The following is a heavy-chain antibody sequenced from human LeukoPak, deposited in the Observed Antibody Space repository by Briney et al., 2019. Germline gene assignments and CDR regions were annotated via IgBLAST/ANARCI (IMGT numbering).Heavy chain of an antibody. Sequence: SETLSLTCTVSGGSISSSSYYWSWIRQPPGKGLEWIGYIYYSGSTNYNPSLKSRVTISVDTSKNQFSLKLSSVTAADTAVYYCARDHSSSWYSIWFDPWGQGTLVTVSS. D-gene: IGHD6-13*01. CDR1: GGSISSSSYY. CDR2: IYYSGST. CDR3: ARDHSSSWYSIWFDP. V-gene: IGHV4-61*01. J-gene: IGHJ5*02.